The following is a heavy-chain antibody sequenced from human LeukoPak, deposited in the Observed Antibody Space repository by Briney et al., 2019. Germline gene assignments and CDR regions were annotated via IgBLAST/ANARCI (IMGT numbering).Heavy chain of an antibody. CDR3: ARDRGTTVTTFAMDV. J-gene: IGHJ6*02. D-gene: IGHD4-17*01. CDR1: GYTFTSYA. V-gene: IGHV1-3*01. CDR2: INAGNGNT. Sequence: ASVKVSCKASGYTFTSYAVHWVRQAPGQRLEWMGWINAGNGNTKYSQMFQDRVTIIRDTSASTAYMELSSLRSEDTAVYYCARDRGTTVTTFAMDVWGQGTTVTVSS.